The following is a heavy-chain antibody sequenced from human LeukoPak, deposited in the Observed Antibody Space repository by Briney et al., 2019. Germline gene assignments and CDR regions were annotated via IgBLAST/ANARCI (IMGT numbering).Heavy chain of an antibody. D-gene: IGHD3-22*01. J-gene: IGHJ4*02. CDR2: IYPGDSDT. CDR3: ARLTGYDSSGYYPYYFDY. V-gene: IGHV5-51*01. Sequence: GESLKISCKGSGYSFTSYWIGWVRQMPGKGLEWMGIIYPGDSDTRYSPSFQGQVTISADKSISTAYLQWSSLKASDTAMYYCARLTGYDSSGYYPYYFDYWGQGTLVTVSS. CDR1: GYSFTSYW.